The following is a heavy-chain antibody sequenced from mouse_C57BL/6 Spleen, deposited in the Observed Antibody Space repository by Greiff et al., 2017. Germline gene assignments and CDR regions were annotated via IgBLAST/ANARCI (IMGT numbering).Heavy chain of an antibody. D-gene: IGHD1-1*01. V-gene: IGHV1-81*01. Sequence: VQGVESGAELARPGASVKLSCKASGYTFTSYGISWVKQRTGQGLEWIGEIYPRSGNTYYNEKFKGKDTLTADKSSSTGYMERRSLTSEDSAVYFCARRDYYGSIYWYFDVWGTGTTVTGSS. CDR3: ARRDYYGSIYWYFDV. CDR1: GYTFTSYG. CDR2: IYPRSGNT. J-gene: IGHJ1*03.